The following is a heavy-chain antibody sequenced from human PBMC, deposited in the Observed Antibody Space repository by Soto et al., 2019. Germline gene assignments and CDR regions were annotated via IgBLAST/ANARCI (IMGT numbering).Heavy chain of an antibody. V-gene: IGHV3-11*06. D-gene: IGHD3-22*01. CDR1: GFTFSDYY. CDR2: ISSSSYT. CDR3: ARDRDYYDSSGYYHNMDV. J-gene: IGHJ6*02. Sequence: QVQLVESGGGLVKPGGSLRLSCAASGFTFSDYYMSWIRQAPGKGLEWVSYISSSSYTNYADSVKGRFTISRDNAKNSLYLQMNSLRAEDTAVYYCARDRDYYDSSGYYHNMDVWGQGTTVTVSS.